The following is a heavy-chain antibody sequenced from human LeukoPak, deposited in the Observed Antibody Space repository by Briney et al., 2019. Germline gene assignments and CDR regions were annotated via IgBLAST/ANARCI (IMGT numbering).Heavy chain of an antibody. CDR2: ISDSGVNT. CDR3: ARVMVYSSGWYDYFDY. D-gene: IGHD6-19*01. J-gene: IGHJ4*02. CDR1: GFTFSSYA. V-gene: IGHV3-23*01. Sequence: QPGGSLRLSCAASGFTFSSYAMSWARQVPGKGLEWVAGISDSGVNTYHADPVKGRFTISRDNAKNSLYLQMNSLRAEDTAVYYCARVMVYSSGWYDYFDYWGQGTLVTVSS.